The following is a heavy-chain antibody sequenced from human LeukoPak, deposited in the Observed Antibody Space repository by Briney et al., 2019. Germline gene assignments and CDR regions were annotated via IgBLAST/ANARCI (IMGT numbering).Heavy chain of an antibody. CDR3: ARAPYSGYDFLLAFDI. CDR1: GGSISSYY. Sequence: PSETLSLTCTVSGGSISSYYWSWIRQPPGKGLEWIGYIYYSGSTNYNPSLKSRVTISVDTSKNQFSPKLSSVTAADTAVYYCARAPYSGYDFLLAFDIWGQGTMVTVSS. CDR2: IYYSGST. D-gene: IGHD5-12*01. J-gene: IGHJ3*02. V-gene: IGHV4-59*01.